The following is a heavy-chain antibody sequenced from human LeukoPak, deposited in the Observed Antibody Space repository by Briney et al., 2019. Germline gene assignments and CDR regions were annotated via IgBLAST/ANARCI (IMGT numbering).Heavy chain of an antibody. V-gene: IGHV3-11*01. D-gene: IGHD3-3*01. CDR1: GFTFSDYY. CDR3: ARARYYDFWSGYYRDFDY. J-gene: IGHJ4*02. CDR2: ISSSGSTI. Sequence: PGGSLRLSCAASGFTFSDYYMSWIRQAPGKGLEWVSYISSSGSTIYYADSVKGRFTISRDNAKNSLYLQMNSLRAEDTAVYYCARARYYDFWSGYYRDFDYWGQGTLVTVSS.